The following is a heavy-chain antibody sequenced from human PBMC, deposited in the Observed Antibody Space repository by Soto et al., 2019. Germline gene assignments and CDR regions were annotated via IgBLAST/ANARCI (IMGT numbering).Heavy chain of an antibody. Sequence: SETLSLTCTVSGGSISSYYWSWIRQPPGKGLEWIGYIYYSGSTNYNPSLKSRVTISVDTSKNQFSLKLSSVTAADTAVYYCAREPRGYGDYGEGYFDYWGQGT. D-gene: IGHD4-17*01. CDR1: GGSISSYY. CDR3: AREPRGYGDYGEGYFDY. CDR2: IYYSGST. J-gene: IGHJ4*02. V-gene: IGHV4-59*01.